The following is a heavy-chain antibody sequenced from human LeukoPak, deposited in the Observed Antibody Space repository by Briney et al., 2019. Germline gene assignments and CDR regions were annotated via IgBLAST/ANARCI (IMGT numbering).Heavy chain of an antibody. CDR2: ISGSGGGT. V-gene: IGHV3-23*01. J-gene: IGHJ6*02. CDR3: VRGYSFGPYGMDV. Sequence: GWSLRLSCAASGFTFSSYAMSWVRQAPEKGLEWVSTISGSGGGTYYADSVKGRFTISRDNSKNTLYLQMSSLRAEDTAVYFCVRGYSFGPYGMDVWGQGTTVTVSS. CDR1: GFTFSSYA. D-gene: IGHD2-15*01.